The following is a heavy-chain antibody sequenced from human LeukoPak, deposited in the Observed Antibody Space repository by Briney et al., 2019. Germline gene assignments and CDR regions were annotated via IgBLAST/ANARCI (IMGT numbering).Heavy chain of an antibody. Sequence: SVKVSCKASGGTLSSYAISWVRQAPGQGLEWMGGIIPIFGTTKYSQKLQGRVTITAAESTGTAFMDLNSLTSDDTAVYYCASRYCGSANCQWGDYYYYG. CDR2: IIPIFGTT. V-gene: IGHV1-69*13. D-gene: IGHD2-2*01. CDR1: GGTLSSYA. J-gene: IGHJ6*01. CDR3: ASRYCGSANCQWGDYYYYG.